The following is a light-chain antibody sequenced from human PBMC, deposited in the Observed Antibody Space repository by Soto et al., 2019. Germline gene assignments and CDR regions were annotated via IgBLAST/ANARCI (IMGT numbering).Light chain of an antibody. CDR1: QSVSSY. Sequence: EIVLTQSPATLSLSPGERATLSCRASQSVSSYLAWYQQQPGQAPRLLIYDASNRATGIPARFSGSGSGTDFTLTISSLEPEAFAVYYCQQRSNWPSTFGPGTKVDIK. J-gene: IGKJ3*01. V-gene: IGKV3-11*01. CDR2: DAS. CDR3: QQRSNWPST.